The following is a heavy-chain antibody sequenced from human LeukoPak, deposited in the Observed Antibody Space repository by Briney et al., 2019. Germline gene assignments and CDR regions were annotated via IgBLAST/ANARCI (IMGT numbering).Heavy chain of an antibody. J-gene: IGHJ4*02. CDR2: ISYDGSNE. CDR3: VKHSGGVYGNSDY. D-gene: IGHD1-1*01. V-gene: IGHV3-30*18. Sequence: PGRSLRLSCAASGFTFSSYGMHWVRQAPGKGLEWVAVISYDGSNEYYADSVKGRFTISRDNSKNTLQMNSLSAEDTAIYYCVKHSGGVYGNSDYWGQGILVTVS. CDR1: GFTFSSYG.